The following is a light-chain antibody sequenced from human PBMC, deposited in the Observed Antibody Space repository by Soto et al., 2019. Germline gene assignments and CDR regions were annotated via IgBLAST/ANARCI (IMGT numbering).Light chain of an antibody. J-gene: IGKJ1*01. CDR3: QQYESYPA. Sequence: DIGMSRTRAKLPGLVGERGTRTFRASQSISSWLAWHQQKPGKAPKLLIYKASSLESGVPSRFSGSGSGAEFTLTISSLQPDDSAPYFGQQYESYPAFGQGTKVDIK. V-gene: IGKV1-5*03. CDR2: KAS. CDR1: QSISSW.